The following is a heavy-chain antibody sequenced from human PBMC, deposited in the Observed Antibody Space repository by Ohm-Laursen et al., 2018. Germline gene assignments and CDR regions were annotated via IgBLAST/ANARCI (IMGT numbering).Heavy chain of an antibody. V-gene: IGHV3-74*01. CDR3: ASRKLHGDYNPVDY. CDR2: ISSDGSST. CDR1: GFIFSNHW. J-gene: IGHJ4*02. D-gene: IGHD4-17*01. Sequence: SLRLSCSASGFIFSNHWMHWVRQAPGKGLVWVSRISSDGSSTNYADSVKGRFTISRDNAKNTLYLQMNSLRAEDTAVYYCASRKLHGDYNPVDYWGQGTLVTVSS.